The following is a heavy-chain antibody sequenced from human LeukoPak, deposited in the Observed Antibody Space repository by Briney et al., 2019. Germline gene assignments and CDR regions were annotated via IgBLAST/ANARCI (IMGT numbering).Heavy chain of an antibody. D-gene: IGHD2-2*01. CDR1: GYTFTGYH. CDR3: ARDYCSSTSCLFDY. V-gene: IGHV1-2*06. CDR2: INPNSGDT. J-gene: IGHJ4*02. Sequence: GASVKVSCKASGYTFTGYHMHWVRQAPGQGLEWMGRINPNSGDTNYAQKFQGRVTMTRYTSISTAYMELSRLRSGDTAVYYCARDYCSSTSCLFDYWGQGTLVTVSS.